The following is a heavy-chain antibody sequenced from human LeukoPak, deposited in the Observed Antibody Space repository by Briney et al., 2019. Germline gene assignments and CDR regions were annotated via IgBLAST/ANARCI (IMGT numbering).Heavy chain of an antibody. Sequence: GASLKISCKGSGSRFTSYWIGWVRQMPGKGLEWMGIIYPGDSDTRYSPSFQGQVTISADKSISTAYLQWSSLKASDTAMYYCARHGQQLVRGTWFDPWGQGTLVTVSS. D-gene: IGHD6-13*01. CDR1: GSRFTSYW. V-gene: IGHV5-51*01. CDR3: ARHGQQLVRGTWFDP. CDR2: IYPGDSDT. J-gene: IGHJ5*02.